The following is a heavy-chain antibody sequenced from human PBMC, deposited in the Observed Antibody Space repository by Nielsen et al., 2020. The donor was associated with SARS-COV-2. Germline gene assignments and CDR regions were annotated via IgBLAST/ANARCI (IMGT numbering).Heavy chain of an antibody. J-gene: IGHJ3*02. CDR3: AKMKEKGGGILSYDGFYI. CDR1: GVSVTFYY. CDR2: INYGGTT. D-gene: IGHD1-1*01. Sequence: SETLSLTCSVSGVSVTFYYWTWIRQLPGKGLEWIGYINYGGTTRYSPAFKSRVVMSLDAFKGQVSLSLSSVTNADAAVYYCAKMKEKGGGILSYDGFYIWGQGTTVTVSS. V-gene: IGHV4-59*02.